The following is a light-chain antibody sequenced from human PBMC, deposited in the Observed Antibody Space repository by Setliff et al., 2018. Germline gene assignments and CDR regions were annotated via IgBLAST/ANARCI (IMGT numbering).Light chain of an antibody. CDR2: DVS. CDR3: SSYTSSSTPDV. J-gene: IGLJ1*01. V-gene: IGLV2-14*01. CDR1: RSDVGGYNY. Sequence: QSALAQPASVSGSPGQSITISCTGTRSDVGGYNYVSWYQQHPGKAPKLMIYDVSKRPSGVSNRFSGSKSGNTASLTISGLQAEDEADYYCSSYTSSSTPDVFGTGTKVTVL.